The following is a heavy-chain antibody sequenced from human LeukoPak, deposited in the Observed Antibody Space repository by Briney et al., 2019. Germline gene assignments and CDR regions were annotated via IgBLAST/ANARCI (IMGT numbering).Heavy chain of an antibody. CDR2: ISSSGSTI. V-gene: IGHV3-48*03. Sequence: GGSLRLSCAASGFTFSSYEMNWVRQAPGKGLEWVSFISSSGSTIYYADSVKGRFTISRDNAKNSLYLQMNSLRAEDTAVYYCASSNPHDYYGSGSYYHWGQGTLVTVSS. CDR3: ASSNPHDYYGSGSYYH. D-gene: IGHD3-10*01. J-gene: IGHJ5*02. CDR1: GFTFSSYE.